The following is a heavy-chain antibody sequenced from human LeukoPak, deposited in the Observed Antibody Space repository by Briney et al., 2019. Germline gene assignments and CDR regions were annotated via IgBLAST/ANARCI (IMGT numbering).Heavy chain of an antibody. J-gene: IGHJ4*02. V-gene: IGHV3-48*03. CDR1: GFTFSSYE. CDR2: ISSSGSTI. Sequence: PGGSLRLSCAASGFTFSSYEMNWVRQAPGKGLEWVSYISSSGSTIYYADSVKGRFTISRDNAKNSLYLQMNSLRAEDTAVYYCARDASPTGELLYYFDYWGQGILVIVSS. CDR3: ARDASPTGELLYYFDY. D-gene: IGHD1-26*01.